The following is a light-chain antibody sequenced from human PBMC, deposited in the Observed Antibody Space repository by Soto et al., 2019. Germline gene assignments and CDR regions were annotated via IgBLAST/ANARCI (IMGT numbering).Light chain of an antibody. CDR1: SSNIGSNS. J-gene: IGLJ3*02. CDR3: ATWDDTLNGRV. CDR2: SDN. V-gene: IGLV1-44*01. Sequence: QSVLTQPPSASGSPGQRVTISCSGSSSNIGSNSVNWYHQVAGTAPKLLIHSDNQRPSGVPARFSGSKSGTSASLALSGLQSGDEADYYCATWDDTLNGRVFGGGTKLTVL.